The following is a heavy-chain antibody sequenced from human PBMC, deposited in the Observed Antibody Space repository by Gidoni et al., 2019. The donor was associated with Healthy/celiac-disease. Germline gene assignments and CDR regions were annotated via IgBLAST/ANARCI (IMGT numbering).Heavy chain of an antibody. CDR1: GGSISSGSYY. J-gene: IGHJ4*02. Sequence: QVQLQESGPGLVKPSQTLSLTCTVSGGSISSGSYYWSWIRQPAGKGLEWIGRIYTSGSTNYNPSLKSRVTISVDTSKNQFSLKLSSVTAADTAVYYCARSTPRRGYSYGHDYFDYWGQGTLVTVSS. D-gene: IGHD5-18*01. CDR2: IYTSGST. V-gene: IGHV4-61*02. CDR3: ARSTPRRGYSYGHDYFDY.